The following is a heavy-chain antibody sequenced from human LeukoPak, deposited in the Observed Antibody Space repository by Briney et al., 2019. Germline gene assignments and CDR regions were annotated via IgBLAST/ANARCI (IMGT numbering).Heavy chain of an antibody. CDR3: AKDPIDSSGWYYIDY. Sequence: PGGSLRLSCAASGFTFSSYAMSWVRQAPGKGLEWVSAISGSGGSTYYADSVKGRFTISRDNSKNTLYLQMNSLRAEDTAVYYCAKDPIDSSGWYYIDYWGQGTLVTVSS. D-gene: IGHD6-19*01. CDR1: GFTFSSYA. CDR2: ISGSGGST. J-gene: IGHJ4*02. V-gene: IGHV3-23*01.